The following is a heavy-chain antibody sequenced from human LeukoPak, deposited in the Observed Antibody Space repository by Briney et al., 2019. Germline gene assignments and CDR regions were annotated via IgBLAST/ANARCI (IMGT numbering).Heavy chain of an antibody. CDR2: IYYSGST. CDR1: GGSISSGGYY. J-gene: IGHJ4*02. D-gene: IGHD2-15*01. V-gene: IGHV4-31*03. CDR3: ARGGHCSGGSCYSFLNY. Sequence: SETLSLTCTVSGGSISSGGYYWSWIRQHPGKGLEWIGYIYYSGSTYYNPSLKSRVTISVDTSKNQFSLKLSSVTAADTAVYYCARGGHCSGGSCYSFLNYWGQGTLVTVSS.